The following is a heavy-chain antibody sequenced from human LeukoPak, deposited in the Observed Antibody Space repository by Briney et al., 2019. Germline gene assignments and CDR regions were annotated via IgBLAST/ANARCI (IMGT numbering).Heavy chain of an antibody. Sequence: GASLRLSCAASGFTFSSYAMTWVRQAPGKGLDWVSGISGGGDNTYYADSVKGRFTLSRDNSKNTLYLQMNSLRAEDTAVYYCAKDHGYCTSTSCVFDYWGQGILVTVSS. CDR1: GFTFSSYA. D-gene: IGHD2-2*01. J-gene: IGHJ4*02. CDR2: ISGGGDNT. CDR3: AKDHGYCTSTSCVFDY. V-gene: IGHV3-23*01.